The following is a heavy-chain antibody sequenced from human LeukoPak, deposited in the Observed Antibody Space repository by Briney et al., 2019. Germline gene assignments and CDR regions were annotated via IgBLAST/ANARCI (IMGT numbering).Heavy chain of an antibody. Sequence: SETLSLTCTVSGGSLSSGGYYWSWIRQPPGKGLEWIGYIYHSGSTYYNPSLKSRVTISVDRSKNQFSLKLSSVTAADTAVYYCARAKRFLEGPKGFDYWGQGTLVTVSS. J-gene: IGHJ4*02. V-gene: IGHV4-30-2*01. D-gene: IGHD3-3*01. CDR3: ARAKRFLEGPKGFDY. CDR2: IYHSGST. CDR1: GGSLSSGGYY.